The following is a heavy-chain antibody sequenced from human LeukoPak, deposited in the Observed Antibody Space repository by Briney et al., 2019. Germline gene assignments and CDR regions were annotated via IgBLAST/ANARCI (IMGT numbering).Heavy chain of an antibody. J-gene: IGHJ4*02. Sequence: GASVKVPCRVSDYPFTVTYMHWMRQAPGQGLEWMGWINPDNDDTRYAQRFHGRVTMTRDTSISTAYMEVTGLKSDDSAVYYCALSIQAASIPAFDYWGQGTLVTVSS. V-gene: IGHV1-2*02. D-gene: IGHD2/OR15-2a*01. CDR3: ALSIQAASIPAFDY. CDR2: INPDNDDT. CDR1: DYPFTVTY.